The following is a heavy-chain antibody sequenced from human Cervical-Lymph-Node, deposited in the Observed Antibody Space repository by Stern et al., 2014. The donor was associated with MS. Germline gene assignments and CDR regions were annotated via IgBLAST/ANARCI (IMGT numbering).Heavy chain of an antibody. J-gene: IGHJ4*02. CDR1: GDSISSRNW. D-gene: IGHD6-13*01. Sequence: QVQLQESGPGLVKPSETLSLTCAVSGDSISSRNWWSWVRQPPGKGLEWIGEVSHSGGTNYNPSFKRRITLSIGKSKSHFSLELRSVTAADTAQYYCAKRGGQQLIHFDDWGQGTLVTVSS. CDR2: VSHSGGT. CDR3: AKRGGQQLIHFDD. V-gene: IGHV4-4*02.